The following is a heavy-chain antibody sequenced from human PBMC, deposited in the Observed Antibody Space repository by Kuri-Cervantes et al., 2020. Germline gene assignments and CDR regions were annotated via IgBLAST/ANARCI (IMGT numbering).Heavy chain of an antibody. CDR2: ISTRSSTT. V-gene: IGHV3-48*04. J-gene: IGHJ5*02. Sequence: GGSLRLSCVASGFTFGTYGMHWVRQAPGKGLEWVSYISTRSSTTDYADSVRGRFTISRDNADNALFLQMNTLRVEDTALYYCVRDRGAAGTSSFDPWGQGTLVTVSS. CDR1: GFTFGTYG. CDR3: VRDRGAAGTSSFDP. D-gene: IGHD3-10*01.